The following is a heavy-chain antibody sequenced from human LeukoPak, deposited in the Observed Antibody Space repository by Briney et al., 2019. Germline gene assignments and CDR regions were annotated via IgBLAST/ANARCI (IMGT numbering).Heavy chain of an antibody. CDR3: ATSPLVTDDAFDI. J-gene: IGHJ3*02. CDR2: INAGNGNT. Sequence: ASVKVSCKASGYTFTSYAMHWVRQAPGQRLEWMGWINAGNGNTNYAQKLQGRVTMTTDTSTSTAYMELRSLRSDDTAVYYCATSPLVTDDAFDIWGQGTMVTVSS. V-gene: IGHV1-3*01. CDR1: GYTFTSYA. D-gene: IGHD2-21*02.